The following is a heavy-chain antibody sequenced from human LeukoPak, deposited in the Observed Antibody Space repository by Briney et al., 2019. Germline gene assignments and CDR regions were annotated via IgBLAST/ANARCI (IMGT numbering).Heavy chain of an antibody. CDR1: GGSISSGSYY. CDR2: IYTSGST. Sequence: PSQTLSLTCTVSGGSISSGSYYWSWIRQPAGKGLEWIGRIYTSGSTNYTPSLKSRVTISVDTSKNQFSLKLSSVTAADTAVYYCAREIPGIAAADTGGLDYWGQGTLVTVSS. V-gene: IGHV4-61*02. CDR3: AREIPGIAAADTGGLDY. J-gene: IGHJ4*02. D-gene: IGHD6-13*01.